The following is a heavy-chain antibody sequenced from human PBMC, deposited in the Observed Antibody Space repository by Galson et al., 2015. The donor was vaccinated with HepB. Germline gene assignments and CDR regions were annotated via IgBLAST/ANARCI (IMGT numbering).Heavy chain of an antibody. CDR2: ISPSVGST. J-gene: IGHJ4*02. V-gene: IGHV1-46*02. CDR3: ARDPPYSYLFDY. Sequence: SVKVSCKASGYTLNNYYIHWVRQAPGQGLEWMGVISPSVGSTVYAQKFQGRATWTRDTSTATLYMDLSSLTSEDTAVYYCARDPPYSYLFDYWGQGTLVTVSS. D-gene: IGHD5-18*01. CDR1: GYTLNNYY.